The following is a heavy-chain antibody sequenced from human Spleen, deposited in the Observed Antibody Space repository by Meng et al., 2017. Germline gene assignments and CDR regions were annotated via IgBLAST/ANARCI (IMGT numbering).Heavy chain of an antibody. CDR3: TWDDKAVSDY. CDR1: GITFRNLW. Sequence: GGSLRPSCAASGITFRNLWMTWVRQAPGKGLEWVGRIKSKVNGGTTDFAAPVKGRFTISRDDSKSTLYLQMSGLRIDDTGVYYCTWDDKAVSDYWGQGNLVNVSS. J-gene: IGHJ4*02. CDR2: IKSKVNGGTT. V-gene: IGHV3-15*01. D-gene: IGHD1-26*01.